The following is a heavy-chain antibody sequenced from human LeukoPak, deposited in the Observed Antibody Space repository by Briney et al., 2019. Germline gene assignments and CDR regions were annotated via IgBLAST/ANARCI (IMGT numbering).Heavy chain of an antibody. D-gene: IGHD2-2*01. CDR1: GFTFDDYA. Sequence: GGSLRLSCAASGFTFDDYAMHWVRQAPGKGLEWASGISWNSGSIDYADSVKGRFTISRDNAKNSLYLQMNSLRAEDTALYYCAKDYCSSSSCYYNYWGQGTLVTVSS. V-gene: IGHV3-9*01. CDR2: ISWNSGSI. J-gene: IGHJ4*02. CDR3: AKDYCSSSSCYYNY.